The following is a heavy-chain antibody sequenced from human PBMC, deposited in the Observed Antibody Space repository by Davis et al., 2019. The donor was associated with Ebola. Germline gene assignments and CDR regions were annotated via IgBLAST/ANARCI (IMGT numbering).Heavy chain of an antibody. CDR2: INPNSGGT. V-gene: IGHV1-2*06. Sequence: ASVKVSCKASGGTFSSYYMHWVRQAPGQGLEWMGRINPNSGGTNYAQKFQGRVTMTRDTSISTAYMELSSLRSEDTAVYYCARGSSSGWGQGTLVTVSS. J-gene: IGHJ4*02. D-gene: IGHD6-13*01. CDR1: GGTFSSYY. CDR3: ARGSSSG.